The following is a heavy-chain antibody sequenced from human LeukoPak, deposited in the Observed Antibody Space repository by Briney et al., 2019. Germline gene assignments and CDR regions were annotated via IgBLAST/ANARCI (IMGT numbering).Heavy chain of an antibody. J-gene: IGHJ4*02. CDR1: GGSFSGYY. CDR2: INHSGST. Sequence: PSETLSLTCAVYGGSFSGYYWSWTRQPPGKGLEWIGEINHSGSTNYNPSLKSRVTISVDTSKNQFSLKLSSVTAADTAVYYCARLAGSGSYNYWGQGTLVTVSS. CDR3: ARLAGSGSYNY. V-gene: IGHV4-34*01. D-gene: IGHD3-10*01.